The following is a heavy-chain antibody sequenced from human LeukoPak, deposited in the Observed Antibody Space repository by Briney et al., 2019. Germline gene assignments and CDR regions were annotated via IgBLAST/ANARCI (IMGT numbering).Heavy chain of an antibody. CDR3: TKSIAYFDI. V-gene: IGHV3-49*04. CDR1: GFTFGDYA. D-gene: IGHD6-6*01. J-gene: IGHJ3*02. CDR2: IRSKAYGGTT. Sequence: GGSLRLSCTASGFTFGDYAMSWVRQAPGKGLEWVGFIRSKAYGGTTEYAASVKGRFTISRDDSKSIAYLQMNSLKTEDTAVYYCTKSIAYFDIWGQGTMVTVSS.